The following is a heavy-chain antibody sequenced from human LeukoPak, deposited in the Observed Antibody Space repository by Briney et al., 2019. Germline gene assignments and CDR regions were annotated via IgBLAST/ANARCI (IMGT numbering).Heavy chain of an antibody. CDR1: GFTFSNAW. J-gene: IGHJ4*02. CDR2: IKSKTDGGTT. V-gene: IGHV3-15*01. Sequence: GGSLRLSCAASGFTFSNAWMSWVRQDPGKGLEWVGRIKSKTDGGTTDYAAPVKGRFTISRDDSKNTLYLQMNSLKTENTAVYYCTTVDSSGWYYFDYWGQGTLVTVSS. D-gene: IGHD6-19*01. CDR3: TTVDSSGWYYFDY.